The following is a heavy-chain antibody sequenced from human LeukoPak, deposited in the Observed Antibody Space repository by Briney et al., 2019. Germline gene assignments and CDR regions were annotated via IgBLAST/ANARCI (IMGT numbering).Heavy chain of an antibody. V-gene: IGHV3-66*01. CDR2: IYSGGST. Sequence: TGGSLRLSCAASGFTVSSNYMSWVRQAPGKGLEWVSVIYSGGSTYYADSVKGRFTISRDNSKNTLYLQMNSLGAEDTAVYYCARGYYDFWSSYSMGEFDAFDIWGQGTMVTVSS. D-gene: IGHD3-3*01. CDR1: GFTVSSNY. J-gene: IGHJ3*02. CDR3: ARGYYDFWSSYSMGEFDAFDI.